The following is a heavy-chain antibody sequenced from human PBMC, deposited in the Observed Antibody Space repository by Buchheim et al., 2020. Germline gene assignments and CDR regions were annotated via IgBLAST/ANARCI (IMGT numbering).Heavy chain of an antibody. J-gene: IGHJ4*02. CDR1: GFTLNSYW. CDR3: ARDEGSGTYVRGFDS. CDR2: ISSDGRNI. D-gene: IGHD1-26*01. V-gene: IGHV3-74*01. Sequence: EVQLVESGGGLLQPGGSLRLSCVASGFTLNSYWMYWVRQAPGKGLVFVSRISSDGRNIYYADSVKGRFTISRADAKNTLYLQMNSLTAADTAVYYCARDEGSGTYVRGFDSWGQGAL.